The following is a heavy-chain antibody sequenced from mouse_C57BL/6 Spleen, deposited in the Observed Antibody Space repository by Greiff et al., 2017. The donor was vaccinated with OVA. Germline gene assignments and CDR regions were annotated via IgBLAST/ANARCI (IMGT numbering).Heavy chain of an antibody. D-gene: IGHD2-4*01. J-gene: IGHJ2*01. V-gene: IGHV1-82*01. CDR2: IYPGDGDT. CDR3: ARSDYDGRPYFDY. Sequence: VQLQQSGPELVKPGASVKISCKASGYAFSSSWMNWVKQRPGKGLEWIGRIYPGDGDTNYNGKFKGKATLTADKSSSTAYMQLSSLTSEDSAVYFCARSDYDGRPYFDYWGQGTTLTVSS. CDR1: GYAFSSSW.